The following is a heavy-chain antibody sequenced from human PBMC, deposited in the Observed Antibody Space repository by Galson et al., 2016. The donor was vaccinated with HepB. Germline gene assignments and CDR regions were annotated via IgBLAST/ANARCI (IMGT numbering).Heavy chain of an antibody. D-gene: IGHD3-22*01. CDR2: INPSGGST. J-gene: IGHJ5*02. CDR3: ATVLLSGYFPS. Sequence: SVKVSCKASGYTFTSYYIHWVRQAPGQGLEWMGIINPSGGSTTYAQKFQGRVTMTRDTSTSTVYMELSSLRSEDTAVYYCATVLLSGYFPSWGQGTLVTVSS. V-gene: IGHV1-46*03. CDR1: GYTFTSYY.